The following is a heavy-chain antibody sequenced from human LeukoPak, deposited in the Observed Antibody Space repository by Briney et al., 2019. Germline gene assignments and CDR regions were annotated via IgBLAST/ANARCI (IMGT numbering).Heavy chain of an antibody. CDR3: ARAVYIAAAGY. CDR2: IQYDGSYK. J-gene: IGHJ4*02. V-gene: IGHV3-30*02. D-gene: IGHD6-13*01. Sequence: GESLRLSCAPSGFTFSSYGMHWVRQAPGKGPEGVAFIQYDGSYKFYADSVQGRFSISRDNSKNTLFLQMNSLRADDTAVYYCARAVYIAAAGYWGQGTLVTVSS. CDR1: GFTFSSYG.